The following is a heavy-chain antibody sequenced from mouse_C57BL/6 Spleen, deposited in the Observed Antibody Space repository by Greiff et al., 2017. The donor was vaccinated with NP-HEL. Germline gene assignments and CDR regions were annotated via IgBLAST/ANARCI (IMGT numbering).Heavy chain of an antibody. D-gene: IGHD1-1*01. Sequence: EVQLQQSGTVLARPGASVKMSCKTSGYTFTSYWMHWVKQRPGQGLEWIGAIYPGNSDTSYNQKFKGKAKLTAVTSASTAYMELSSLTNEDSAVYYCTREILITTVVGDAMDYWGQGTSVTVSS. CDR1: GYTFTSYW. J-gene: IGHJ4*01. CDR2: IYPGNSDT. V-gene: IGHV1-5*01. CDR3: TREILITTVVGDAMDY.